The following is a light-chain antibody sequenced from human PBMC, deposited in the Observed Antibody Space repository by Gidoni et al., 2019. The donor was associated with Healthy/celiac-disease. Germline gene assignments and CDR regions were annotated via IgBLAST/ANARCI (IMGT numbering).Light chain of an antibody. CDR3: MQALQTLFT. Sequence: DNVMTKSPLSLPVTPGEPASISCTSCQILLHSTRYHSLDWYLQKPGQSPQLLIYLGSNRATGVPDRFSGSGSGTDFTLKISRVEAEDVGVYYCMQALQTLFTFGPGTKVDIK. CDR1: QILLHSTRYHS. J-gene: IGKJ3*01. V-gene: IGKV2-28*01. CDR2: LGS.